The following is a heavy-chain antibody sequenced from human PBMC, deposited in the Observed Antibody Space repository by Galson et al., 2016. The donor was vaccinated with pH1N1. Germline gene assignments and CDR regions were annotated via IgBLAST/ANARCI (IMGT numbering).Heavy chain of an antibody. CDR3: ATVIAAGYGMDV. V-gene: IGHV1-24*01. D-gene: IGHD6-13*01. CDR1: GYTLTELS. J-gene: IGHJ6*02. Sequence: SVKVSCKVSGYTLTELSMHCVRQAPGKGLEWMGGFDPEDGETIYAQKFQGRVTMTEDTSTDTAYMELSSLRSEDTAVYYCATVIAAGYGMDVWGQGTTVTVSS. CDR2: FDPEDGET.